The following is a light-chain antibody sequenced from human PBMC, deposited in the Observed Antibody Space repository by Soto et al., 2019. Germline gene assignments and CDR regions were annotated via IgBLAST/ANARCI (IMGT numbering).Light chain of an antibody. CDR3: QVWHSSTDHVV. J-gene: IGLJ2*01. CDR1: NIGRKS. Sequence: SYELTQPPSVSVAPGETARITCAGDNIGRKSVHWYQQKPGQAPVLVIYDDSDRPSGIPERITGSNSGNTATLTISRVEAXXXXXXXXQVWHSSTDHVVFGGGTQLTV. V-gene: IGLV3-21*04. CDR2: DDS.